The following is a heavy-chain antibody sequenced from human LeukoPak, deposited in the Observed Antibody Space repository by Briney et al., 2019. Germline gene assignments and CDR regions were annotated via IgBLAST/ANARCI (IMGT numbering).Heavy chain of an antibody. CDR1: GGAITSYH. CDR3: ARGGIAAAGSSYFDY. CDR2: FHTSGST. J-gene: IGHJ4*02. V-gene: IGHV4-4*07. Sequence: SETLSLTCTVSGGAITSYHWSWIRQPAGKGLEWIGRFHTSGSTNYNPSLKSRVTISVDTSKNQFSLKLSSATAADTAVYYCARGGIAAAGSSYFDYWGQGTLVTVSS. D-gene: IGHD6-13*01.